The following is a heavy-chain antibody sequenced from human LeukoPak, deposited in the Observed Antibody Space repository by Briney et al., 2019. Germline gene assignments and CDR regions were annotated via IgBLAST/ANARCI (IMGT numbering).Heavy chain of an antibody. D-gene: IGHD2-21*01. CDR3: ARLKTWGGTQPYDY. Sequence: KPSETLSLTCTVSGGSISSYYWSWIRQPPGKGLEWIGYFYDSGTTNYNPSLKSRVTISVDTSKNQFSLKLSSVTVADTAVYYCARLKTWGGTQPYDYWGQGTLVTVSS. V-gene: IGHV4-59*08. J-gene: IGHJ4*02. CDR2: FYDSGTT. CDR1: GGSISSYY.